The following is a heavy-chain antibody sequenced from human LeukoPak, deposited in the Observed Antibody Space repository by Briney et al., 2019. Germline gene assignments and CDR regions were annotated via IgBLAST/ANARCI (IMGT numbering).Heavy chain of an antibody. V-gene: IGHV3-48*03. CDR1: GFTFSSYE. Sequence: PGGSLRLSCAASGFTFSSYEMNWVRQAPGKGLEWVSYISSSGSTIYYADSVKGRFTISRDNAKNSLYLQMNSLRAEDTAVYYCATLDSSREYSQHWGQGTLVTVSS. J-gene: IGHJ1*01. CDR3: ATLDSSREYSQH. D-gene: IGHD6-6*01. CDR2: ISSSGSTI.